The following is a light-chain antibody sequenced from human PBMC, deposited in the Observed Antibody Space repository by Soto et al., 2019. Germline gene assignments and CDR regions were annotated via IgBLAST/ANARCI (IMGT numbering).Light chain of an antibody. Sequence: HSVLTQPPSASGTPGQRVTISCSGSSSNIGSNTVHWYQQLPGTAPKLLIYSHNQRPSGVPDRFSGSKSGTSASLAISGLQSEDEADYYCSAWDDSLNGYVFGTGTKVTVL. J-gene: IGLJ1*01. CDR3: SAWDDSLNGYV. CDR1: SSNIGSNT. CDR2: SHN. V-gene: IGLV1-44*01.